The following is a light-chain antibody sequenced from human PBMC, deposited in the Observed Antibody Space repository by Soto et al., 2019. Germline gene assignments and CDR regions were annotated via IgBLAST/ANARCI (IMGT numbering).Light chain of an antibody. Sequence: DIQMTQSPSSRSASVGDRVTITCQASQDISNYLNWYQQKLGKAPKLLIYDAYNLEIGAPSRFSGSGSGTEFTLTISSLQPDDFATYYCQKYNSYLWTFGPVTQVEIK. V-gene: IGKV1-33*01. CDR3: QKYNSYLWT. CDR1: QDISNY. J-gene: IGKJ1*01. CDR2: DAY.